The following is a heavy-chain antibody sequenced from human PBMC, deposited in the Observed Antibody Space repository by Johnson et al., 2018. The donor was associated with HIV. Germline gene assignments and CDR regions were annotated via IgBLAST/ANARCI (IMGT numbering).Heavy chain of an antibody. D-gene: IGHD4-17*01. CDR2: KSKTDGGTT. CDR3: AELSGFGDYDDGAFDI. Sequence: QVQLVESGGGVVQPGRSLRLSCAASGFTFSSYAMHWVRQAPGKGLEWVGRIKSKTDGGTTDYADSVKGRFTISRDNSKNTLYLQMNSLGAEDTAVYYCAELSGFGDYDDGAFDIWGQGTVVTVSS. V-gene: IGHV3-30*04. CDR1: GFTFSSYA. J-gene: IGHJ3*02.